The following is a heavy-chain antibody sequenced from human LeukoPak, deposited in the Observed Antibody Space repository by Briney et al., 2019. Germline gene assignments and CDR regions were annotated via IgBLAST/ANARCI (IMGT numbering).Heavy chain of an antibody. CDR3: ARARPDTAVAVDY. CDR2: IYNSGST. J-gene: IGHJ4*02. D-gene: IGHD5-18*01. CDR1: RGSISTDY. Sequence: PSETLSLTCTVSRGSISTDYWSWVRLPPGKGLEWIGYIYNSGSTKYNPSLKSRVTVSVDTSKNQLSLKLSSVTAADTAVYYCARARPDTAVAVDYWGQGTLVTVSS. V-gene: IGHV4-59*01.